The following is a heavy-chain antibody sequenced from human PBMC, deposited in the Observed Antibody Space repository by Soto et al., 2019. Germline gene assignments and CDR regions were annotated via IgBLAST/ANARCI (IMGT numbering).Heavy chain of an antibody. CDR3: ARASGLSIYNWFDP. Sequence: SETLSLTCSISNGSIGGFYWNWIRQSPEKGLEWIGQIYFSGSTIYSPSFQSRVTLSVDSSKSQVALRLTSVTAADTAVYFCARASGLSIYNWFDPWGQGILVTVSS. J-gene: IGHJ5*02. V-gene: IGHV4-59*01. CDR1: NGSIGGFY. D-gene: IGHD3-10*01. CDR2: IYFSGST.